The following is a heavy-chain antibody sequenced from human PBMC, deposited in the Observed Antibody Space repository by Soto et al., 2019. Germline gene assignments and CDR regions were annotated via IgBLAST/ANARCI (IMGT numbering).Heavy chain of an antibody. J-gene: IGHJ4*02. V-gene: IGHV1-18*01. CDR3: ARVDTRGVAVVRDY. CDR1: GNTFASHG. Sequence: QAQLVQSGPEVKKPGASVKVYCKASGNTFASHGFSWVRQAPGQGLEWLGWISGCNGQTNYGLKFQGRVPWTTDTSTSTAYLELRSLRSDVTAVYFFARVDTRGVAVVRDYWCQGTLVSVSS. CDR2: ISGCNGQT. D-gene: IGHD3-10*01.